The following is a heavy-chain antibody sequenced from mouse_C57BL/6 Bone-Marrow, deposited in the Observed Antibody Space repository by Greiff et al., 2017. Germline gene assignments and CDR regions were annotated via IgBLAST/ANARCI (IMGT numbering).Heavy chain of an antibody. D-gene: IGHD1-1*01. CDR1: GYAFSSYW. Sequence: VQLQESGAELVKPGASVKISCKASGYAFSSYWMNWVKQRPGKGLEWIGQIYPGDGDTNYNGKFKGKATLTADKSSRTDYMQLSSLTSEDSAVYFCARVVAKAGDYWGQGTSVTVSS. V-gene: IGHV1-80*01. CDR3: ARVVAKAGDY. J-gene: IGHJ4*01. CDR2: IYPGDGDT.